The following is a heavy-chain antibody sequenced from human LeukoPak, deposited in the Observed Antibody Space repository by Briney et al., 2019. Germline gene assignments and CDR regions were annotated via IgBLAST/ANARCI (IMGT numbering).Heavy chain of an antibody. Sequence: GRSLRLSCAASGFTFSSYGMHWVRQAPGKGLEWMAVISYDGSNKYYADSVKGRFTISRDNSKNTLYLQMNSLRAEDTAVYYCAKDKGGSYYYYGMDVWGQGTTVTVSS. V-gene: IGHV3-30*18. CDR1: GFTFSSYG. J-gene: IGHJ6*02. CDR2: ISYDGSNK. D-gene: IGHD1-26*01. CDR3: AKDKGGSYYYYGMDV.